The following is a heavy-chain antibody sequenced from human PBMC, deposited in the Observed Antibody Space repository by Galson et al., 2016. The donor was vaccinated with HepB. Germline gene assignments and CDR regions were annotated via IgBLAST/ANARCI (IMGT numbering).Heavy chain of an antibody. J-gene: IGHJ6*02. CDR3: AKVPYYYGWGGPGDHFCGLDV. CDR1: GFTFSTYW. D-gene: IGHD3-10*01. V-gene: IGHV3-7*03. Sequence: SLRLSCATSGFTFSTYWMTWVRQAPGKGLEWVANINQDGNEKYYVVSVKGRFPISRDNANNSLFLEMNSLRAEDTAVCYGAKVPYYYGWGGPGDHFCGLDVWGQGTTVTVSS. CDR2: INQDGNEK.